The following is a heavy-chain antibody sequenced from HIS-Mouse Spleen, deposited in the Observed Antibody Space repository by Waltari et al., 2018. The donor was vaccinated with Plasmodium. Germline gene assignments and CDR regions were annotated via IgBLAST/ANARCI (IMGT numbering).Heavy chain of an antibody. CDR1: GGSFSGYY. V-gene: IGHV4-34*01. D-gene: IGHD1-1*01. CDR3: ARAGTDAFDI. J-gene: IGHJ3*02. CDR2: INHSGST. Sequence: QVQLQQWGAGLLKPSETLSLTCAVYGGSFSGYYWSWIRQPPGKGLEWIVEINHSGSTNYNPSLKSRVTISVDTSKNQFSLKRSSVTAADTAVYYCARAGTDAFDIWGQGTMVTVSS.